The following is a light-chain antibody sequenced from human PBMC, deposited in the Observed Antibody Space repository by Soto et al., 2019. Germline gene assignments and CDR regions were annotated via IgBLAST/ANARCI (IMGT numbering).Light chain of an antibody. Sequence: QSALTQPASVSGSPGQSITISCAGISNDFGGYNYVSWYQQHPGRVPKLLIYDDSNRPSGVSNRFSGSKSGHTASLTISGLQAEDEADYYCASYTYTSPYVFGIGTKLTVL. CDR1: SNDFGGYNY. CDR3: ASYTYTSPYV. J-gene: IGLJ1*01. CDR2: DDS. V-gene: IGLV2-14*03.